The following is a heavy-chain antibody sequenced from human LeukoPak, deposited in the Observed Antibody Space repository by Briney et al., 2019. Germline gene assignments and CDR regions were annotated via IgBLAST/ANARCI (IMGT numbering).Heavy chain of an antibody. V-gene: IGHV4-30-4*01. Sequence: SQTMSLAWTVDGGSISSVDSYWDWILQPLGKGREWIGYIYYSGTTYYNPSLKSRVTISVDTSKNQFSLKLSSVTAAYTAVYYCARLGGYDLPDYWGQGTLVTVSS. CDR3: ARLGGYDLPDY. D-gene: IGHD5-12*01. CDR2: IYYSGTT. J-gene: IGHJ4*02. CDR1: GGSISSVDSY.